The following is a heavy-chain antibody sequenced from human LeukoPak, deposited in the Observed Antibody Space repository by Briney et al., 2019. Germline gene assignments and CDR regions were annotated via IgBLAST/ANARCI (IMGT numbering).Heavy chain of an antibody. D-gene: IGHD1-26*01. CDR1: GFNFRTYA. CDR3: ARDPYSGSYGNYYYYFMDV. J-gene: IGHJ6*03. V-gene: IGHV3-23*01. CDR2: ISGSDPGT. Sequence: GGSLRLSCAASGFNFRTYAMSWVRQAPGKGLEWVSAISGSDPGTYHADSVKGRFTISRDNAKNSLYLQMNSLRAEDTAVYYCARDPYSGSYGNYYYYFMDVWGKGTTVTISS.